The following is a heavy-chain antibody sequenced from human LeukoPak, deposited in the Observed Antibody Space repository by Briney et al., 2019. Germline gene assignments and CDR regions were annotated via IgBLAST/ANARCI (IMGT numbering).Heavy chain of an antibody. CDR3: ARGARREYQLLTRRYYYFYMDV. CDR2: MNPNSGIT. CDR1: GYTFTSYD. V-gene: IGHV1-8*03. Sequence: ASVKVSCKASGYTFTSYDINWVRQATGQGLEWMGWMNPNSGITGYAQKFQGRVTITRNTSISTAYVELSSLRSEDTAVYYCARGARREYQLLTRRYYYFYMDVWGKGTTVTVSS. J-gene: IGHJ6*03. D-gene: IGHD2-2*01.